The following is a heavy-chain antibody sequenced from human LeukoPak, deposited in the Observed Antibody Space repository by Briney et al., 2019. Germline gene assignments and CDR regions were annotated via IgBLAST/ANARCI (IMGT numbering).Heavy chain of an antibody. V-gene: IGHV3-73*01. J-gene: IGHJ4*02. CDR3: ATDLRHSSSFVYY. CDR1: GFTFSVSP. D-gene: IGHD6-6*01. Sequence: GGSLRLSCAASGFTFSVSPIHWVHQASGKGLEWVGRIRSRRNGYASEYAASSKGRFFISRDDSTNTAYLQMSSLKTEDTAVYYCATDLRHSSSFVYYWGQGTLVTVSS. CDR2: IRSRRNGYAS.